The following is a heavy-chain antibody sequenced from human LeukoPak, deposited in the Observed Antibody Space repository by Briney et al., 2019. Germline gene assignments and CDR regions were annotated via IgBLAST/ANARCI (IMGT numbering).Heavy chain of an antibody. J-gene: IGHJ5*02. V-gene: IGHV1-8*01. D-gene: IGHD4/OR15-4a*01. Sequence: ASVKVSCKASGYTFASYDINWVRQATGQGLEWMGWMNPNSGNTGYAQKFQGRVTMTRNTSISTAYVELSRLRSEDTAVYYCVRKNYGSNRWFDPWGQGTLVTVSS. CDR2: MNPNSGNT. CDR1: GYTFASYD. CDR3: VRKNYGSNRWFDP.